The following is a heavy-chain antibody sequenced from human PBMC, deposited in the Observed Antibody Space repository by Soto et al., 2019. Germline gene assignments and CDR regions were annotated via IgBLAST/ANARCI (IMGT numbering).Heavy chain of an antibody. CDR3: ARSTQYYYDSSGYYRPYAFDI. J-gene: IGHJ3*02. D-gene: IGHD3-22*01. V-gene: IGHV4-4*02. Sequence: QVQLQESGPGLVKPSGTLSLTCAVSGGSISSSNWWSWVRQPPGKGLEWIGEIYHSGSTNYNPSLKSRVTISVDKSKNQFSLKLSSVTAADTAVYYCARSTQYYYDSSGYYRPYAFDIWGQGTMVTVSS. CDR1: GGSISSSNW. CDR2: IYHSGST.